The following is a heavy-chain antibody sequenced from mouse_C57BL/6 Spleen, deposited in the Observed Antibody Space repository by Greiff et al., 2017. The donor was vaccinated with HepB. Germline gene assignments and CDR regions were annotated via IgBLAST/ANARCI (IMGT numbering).Heavy chain of an antibody. J-gene: IGHJ4*01. V-gene: IGHV5-9-1*02. CDR2: ISSGGDYI. D-gene: IGHD3-3*01. CDR3: TRDRGLGYAMDY. Sequence: EVHLVESGEGLVKPGGSLKLSCAASGFTFSSYAMSWVRQTPEKRLEWVAYISSGGDYIYYADTVKGRFTISRDNARNTLYLQMSSLKSEDTAMYYCTRDRGLGYAMDYWGQGTSVTVSS. CDR1: GFTFSSYA.